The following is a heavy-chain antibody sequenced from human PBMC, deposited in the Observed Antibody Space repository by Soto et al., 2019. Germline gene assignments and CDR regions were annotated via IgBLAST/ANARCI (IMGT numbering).Heavy chain of an antibody. CDR3: ARRDSSGWDSYFDY. CDR2: MYYSGST. V-gene: IGHV4-59*08. Sequence: QVHLQESGPGLVKPSETLSLTCTVSGGSISGYYWSWIRQPPGKGLEWIAYMYYSGSTNYNPSLKGRVTIPIDTPKNQFSLKLSSVTAADTAVYYCARRDSSGWDSYFDYWGQGALVTVSS. J-gene: IGHJ4*02. D-gene: IGHD6-19*01. CDR1: GGSISGYY.